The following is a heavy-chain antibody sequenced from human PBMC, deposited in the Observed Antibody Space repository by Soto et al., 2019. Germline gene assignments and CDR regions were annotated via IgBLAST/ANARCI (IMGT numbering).Heavy chain of an antibody. CDR2: VSSTSSYI. D-gene: IGHD5-18*01. CDR3: VRDSYGTLYDY. V-gene: IGHV3-21*01. J-gene: IGHJ4*02. Sequence: GGSLRLSCAASGFTFNTYNMNCVRQAPGKGLEWVSFVSSTSSYIYYADSVKGRFTISRDNAKNSLYLQMHSLRAEDTAVYFCVRDSYGTLYDYWGQGTVVTVSS. CDR1: GFTFNTYN.